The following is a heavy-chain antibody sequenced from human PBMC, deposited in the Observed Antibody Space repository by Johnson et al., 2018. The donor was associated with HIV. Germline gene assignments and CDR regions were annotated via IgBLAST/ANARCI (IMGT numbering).Heavy chain of an antibody. CDR1: GFTFSSYD. CDR3: ARAIGDGYPGMKAFDI. CDR2: IGTAGDT. Sequence: VQLVESGGGLVQPGGSLRLSCAAYGFTFSSYDMHWVRQATGKGLEWVSAIGTAGDTYYPGSVKGRFTISRENAKNSLYLQMNSLRAGDTAVYYCARAIGDGYPGMKAFDIWGQGTMVTVSS. J-gene: IGHJ3*02. D-gene: IGHD5-24*01. V-gene: IGHV3-13*01.